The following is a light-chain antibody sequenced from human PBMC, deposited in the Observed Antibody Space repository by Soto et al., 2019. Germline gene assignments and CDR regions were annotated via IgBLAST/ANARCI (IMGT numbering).Light chain of an antibody. V-gene: IGKV1-12*01. CDR1: QSVSSW. J-gene: IGKJ5*01. Sequence: DIPMTQSPSFVSASVGDRVTVTCRASQSVSSWLAWYQQKPGKAPKLLIYTTSSLGSGVPPRFSGSGSGTDFTLTSSSLQPEDFASYYCQQANTFPITFGQGTRLEIK. CDR2: TTS. CDR3: QQANTFPIT.